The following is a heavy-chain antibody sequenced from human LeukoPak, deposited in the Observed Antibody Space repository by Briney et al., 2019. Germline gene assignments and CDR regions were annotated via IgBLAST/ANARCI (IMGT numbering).Heavy chain of an antibody. CDR2: ILSDGSRT. V-gene: IGHV3-74*01. D-gene: IGHD4-17*01. J-gene: IGHJ4*02. CDR3: ARQIDYGFDY. CDR1: GFTFSSSW. Sequence: PGGALRLSCAASGFTFSSSWMHWVRQAPGKGRVGVARILSDGSRTYYADSVKGRFTISRDNPKNTLYLQMTSLRGEDTAMYYCARQIDYGFDYWGQGTLVTVSS.